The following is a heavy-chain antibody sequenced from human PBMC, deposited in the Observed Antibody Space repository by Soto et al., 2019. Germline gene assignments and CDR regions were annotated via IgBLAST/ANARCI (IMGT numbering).Heavy chain of an antibody. V-gene: IGHV4-61*01. J-gene: IGHJ6*02. CDR2: IYYSGST. CDR1: GGSVSSGSYY. Sequence: SETLSLTCTVSGGSVSSGSYYWSWIRQPPGKGLVWIGYIYYSGSTNYNPSLKSRVTISVDTSKNQFSLKLSSVTAADTAVYYCARDSGGYYDGSGYYYGYYYGMDVWGQGTTVTVSS. D-gene: IGHD3-22*01. CDR3: ARDSGGYYDGSGYYYGYYYGMDV.